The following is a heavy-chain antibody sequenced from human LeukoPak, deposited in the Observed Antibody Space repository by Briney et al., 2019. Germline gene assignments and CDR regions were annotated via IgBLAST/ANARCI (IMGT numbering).Heavy chain of an antibody. D-gene: IGHD3-16*01. CDR2: INHSGST. V-gene: IGHV4-34*01. J-gene: IGHJ5*02. Sequence: SETLSLTCAVYGGSFSGYYWSWIRQPPGKGLEWIGKINHSGSTNYNPSLKSRVTISVDTSKNQFSLKLSSVTAADTAVYYCARGLRVELWGQGTLVTVSS. CDR1: GGSFSGYY. CDR3: ARGLRVEL.